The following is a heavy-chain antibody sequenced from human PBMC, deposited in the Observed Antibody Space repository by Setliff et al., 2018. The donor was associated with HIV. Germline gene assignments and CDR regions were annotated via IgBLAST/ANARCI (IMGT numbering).Heavy chain of an antibody. Sequence: SETLSLTCTVSGASIRSFHWSWIRQPPGKGLEWIGYIYYSGSANYTPSLKSRVTISLDTSKSQFSLRLSSVTAADTAMYYCARVLDYYDSSPYYFDYWGQGTLVTVSS. V-gene: IGHV4-59*01. CDR2: IYYSGSA. J-gene: IGHJ4*02. CDR1: GASIRSFH. CDR3: ARVLDYYDSSPYYFDY. D-gene: IGHD3-22*01.